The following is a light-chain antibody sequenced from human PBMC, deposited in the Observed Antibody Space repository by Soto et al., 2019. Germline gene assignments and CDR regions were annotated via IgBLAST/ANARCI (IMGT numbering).Light chain of an antibody. CDR2: DAS. Sequence: DIQMTQSPSTLSASVGDRVTITCRASQRISSWLAWYQQKPGKAPKLLIYDASSFESGVPSRFSGSGSGTEFPLAISSLQPNDFATYYCQQYNSSSFGQGTKVEIK. CDR3: QQYNSSS. V-gene: IGKV1-5*01. CDR1: QRISSW. J-gene: IGKJ1*01.